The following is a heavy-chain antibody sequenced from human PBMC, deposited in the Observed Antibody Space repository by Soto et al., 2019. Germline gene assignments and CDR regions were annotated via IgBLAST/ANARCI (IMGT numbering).Heavy chain of an antibody. D-gene: IGHD6-19*01. CDR2: INAGNGNT. Sequence: QVQLVQSGAEEKKPGASVKVSCKASGYTFTSYAMHWVRQAPGQRLEWMGWINAGNGNTKYSQKFQGRVTITRDTSASTAYLELSSLRSEDTAVYYCASGYSGWYYFDYWGQGTLVTVSS. V-gene: IGHV1-3*05. CDR3: ASGYSGWYYFDY. CDR1: GYTFTSYA. J-gene: IGHJ4*02.